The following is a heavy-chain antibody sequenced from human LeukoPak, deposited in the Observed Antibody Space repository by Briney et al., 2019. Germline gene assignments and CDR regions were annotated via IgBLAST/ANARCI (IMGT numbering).Heavy chain of an antibody. V-gene: IGHV4-31*01. CDR2: ISYCGST. Sequence: SETLSLTSTVPRGSISGGGYYWTWVRQHPGKGLEGIEYISYCGSTYYYASLERPLSISLDTSENQSSLKMSSVTGADTGIDFCVSLQYYYYFMDVGGKGTTVTVS. J-gene: IGHJ6*03. CDR3: VSLQYYYYFMDV. CDR1: RGSISGGGYY.